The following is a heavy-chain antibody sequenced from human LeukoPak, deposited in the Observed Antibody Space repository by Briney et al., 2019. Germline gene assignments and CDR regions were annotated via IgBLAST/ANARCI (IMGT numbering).Heavy chain of an antibody. CDR3: ARTYDSSGYYPYYFDY. Sequence: GGSLKLSCAASGYTFSSYSMNWVRQAPGKGLEWVSFISSSSSNIYYADTVKGRITISRDNAKNSLYLQMNSLRAEDTAVYYCARTYDSSGYYPYYFDYWGQGTLVTVSS. V-gene: IGHV3-21*01. J-gene: IGHJ4*02. CDR2: ISSSSSNI. D-gene: IGHD3-22*01. CDR1: GYTFSSYS.